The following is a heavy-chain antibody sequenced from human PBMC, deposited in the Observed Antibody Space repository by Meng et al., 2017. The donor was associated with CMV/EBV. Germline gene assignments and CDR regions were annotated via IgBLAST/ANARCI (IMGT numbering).Heavy chain of an antibody. D-gene: IGHD2-21*02. V-gene: IGHV4-30-4*08. Sequence: QVHLHESAPDLVCPSQTLSLTCTVSGCSISSGDYYWSWIRQRPGKGLEWIGYIYYSGSTYYNPSLKSRVTISVDTSKNQFSLKLSSVTAADTAVYYCAREGDNPFDYWGQGTLVTVSS. CDR2: IYYSGST. CDR1: GCSISSGDYY. CDR3: AREGDNPFDY. J-gene: IGHJ4*02.